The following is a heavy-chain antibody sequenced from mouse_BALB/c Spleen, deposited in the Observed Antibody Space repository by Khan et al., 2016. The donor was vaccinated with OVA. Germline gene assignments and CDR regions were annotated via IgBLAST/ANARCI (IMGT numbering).Heavy chain of an antibody. V-gene: IGHV3-2*02. CDR1: GYSITSGYA. CDR2: ISYSGGT. CDR3: ARGNYYGYYFDY. D-gene: IGHD1-1*01. J-gene: IGHJ2*01. Sequence: EVKLLESGPGLVKPSQSLSLTCTLTGYSITSGYAWNWIRQFPGNKLEWMGYISYSGGTSYNPSLKSRISITRDTSKNQFFLQLNSVTTEDTATYYCARGNYYGYYFDYWGQGTPLTVSS.